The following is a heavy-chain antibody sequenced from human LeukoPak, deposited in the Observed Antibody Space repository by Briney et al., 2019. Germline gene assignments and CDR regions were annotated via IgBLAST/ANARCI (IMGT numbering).Heavy chain of an antibody. J-gene: IGHJ3*02. V-gene: IGHV3-64*01. CDR1: GFTFSSYA. Sequence: GGSPRLSCAASGFTFSSYAMHWVRQAPGKGLEYVSAISSNGGSTYYANSVKGRFTISRDNSKNTLYLQMGSLRAEDMAVYYCARGGVGATPGAFDIWGQGTMVTVSS. CDR3: ARGGVGATPGAFDI. CDR2: ISSNGGST. D-gene: IGHD1-26*01.